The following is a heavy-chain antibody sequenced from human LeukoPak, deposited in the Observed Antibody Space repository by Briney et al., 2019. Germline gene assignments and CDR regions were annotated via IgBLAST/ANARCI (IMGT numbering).Heavy chain of an antibody. D-gene: IGHD1-1*01. CDR3: ARHKGGGQEVRKGFDP. J-gene: IGHJ5*02. Sequence: KPSETPSLPCAVYGGSFSGFYWGWVRQPPREGVGWVGEINHSGSTYYNPSLKSRLSISVDTSKNQFSLKLSSVTAEDTAVYYCARHKGGGQEVRKGFDPWGQGTLVTVSS. CDR2: INHSGST. CDR1: GGSFSGFY. V-gene: IGHV4-34*01.